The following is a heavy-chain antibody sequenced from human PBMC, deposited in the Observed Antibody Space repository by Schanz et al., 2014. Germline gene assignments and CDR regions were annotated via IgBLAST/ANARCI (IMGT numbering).Heavy chain of an antibody. J-gene: IGHJ4*02. D-gene: IGHD3-22*01. V-gene: IGHV1-18*01. CDR1: GYTFSSYG. Sequence: QVQLVQSGAEVKKPGASVKVSCKASGYTFSSYGITWVRQAPGQGLEWMGWINGYNGHTLYAQKFQGRVTITADRSTSTAYMELSSLRAEDTAIYFCAKDAAYYDSVIFPDHWGQGTLVTVSS. CDR3: AKDAAYYDSVIFPDH. CDR2: INGYNGHT.